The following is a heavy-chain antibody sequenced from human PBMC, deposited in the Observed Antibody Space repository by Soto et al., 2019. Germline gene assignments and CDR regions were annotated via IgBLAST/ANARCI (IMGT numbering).Heavy chain of an antibody. V-gene: IGHV3-23*01. CDR3: AKLEQWLFDY. CDR1: GFTVSSHY. D-gene: IGHD6-19*01. Sequence: GGSLRLSCAACGFTVSSHYMSWVRQAPGKGLEWVSAISGSGGSTYYADSVKGRFTISRDNSKNTLYLQMNSLRAEDTAVYYCAKLEQWLFDYWGQGTLVTVSS. CDR2: ISGSGGST. J-gene: IGHJ4*02.